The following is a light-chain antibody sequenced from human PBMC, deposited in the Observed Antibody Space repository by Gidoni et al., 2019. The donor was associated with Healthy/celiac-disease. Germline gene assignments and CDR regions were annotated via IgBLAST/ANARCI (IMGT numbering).Light chain of an antibody. CDR1: QSVSSSY. V-gene: IGKV3-20*01. J-gene: IGKJ1*01. CDR2: GAS. Sequence: VLTQSPGTRPLSPGEGATSSCRARQSVSSSYLAWYQQKPGQAPRLLIYGASSRATGIPDRFSGSGSGTDFTLTISRLEPEDFAVYYCQQYGSSPRTFGQGTKVEIK. CDR3: QQYGSSPRT.